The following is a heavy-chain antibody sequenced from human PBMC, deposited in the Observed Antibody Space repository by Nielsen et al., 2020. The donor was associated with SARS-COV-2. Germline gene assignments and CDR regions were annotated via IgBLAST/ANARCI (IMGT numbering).Heavy chain of an antibody. CDR1: GGTFSSYT. Sequence: SVKVSCKASGGTFSSYTISWVRQAPGQGLEWMGRIIPILGIANYAQKFQGRVTMTEDTSTDTAYMELSSLRSEDTAVYYCATDYTYGDKRGAGYWGQGTLVTVSS. V-gene: IGHV1-69*04. J-gene: IGHJ4*02. D-gene: IGHD4-17*01. CDR3: ATDYTYGDKRGAGY. CDR2: IIPILGIA.